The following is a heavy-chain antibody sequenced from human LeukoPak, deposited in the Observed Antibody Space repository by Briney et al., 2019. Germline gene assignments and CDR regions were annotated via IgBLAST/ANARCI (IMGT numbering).Heavy chain of an antibody. CDR3: ARAGIAVAGTIYDY. J-gene: IGHJ4*02. V-gene: IGHV1-18*01. Sequence: GASVKVSCKASGYTFTSYGISWVRQAPGQGLEWMGWISAYNGNTNYAQKLQGRVTMTTGTSTSTAYMKLRSLRSDDTAVYYCARAGIAVAGTIYDYWGQGTLVTVSS. D-gene: IGHD6-19*01. CDR1: GYTFTSYG. CDR2: ISAYNGNT.